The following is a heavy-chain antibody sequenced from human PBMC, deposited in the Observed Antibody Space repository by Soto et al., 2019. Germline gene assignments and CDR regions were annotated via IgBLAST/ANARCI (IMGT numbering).Heavy chain of an antibody. J-gene: IGHJ3*02. Sequence: QVQLQESGPGLVKPSQTLSHTCTVSGGSISSGDYYWSWIRQHPGKGLEWIGYIYYSGSTYYNPSLKSRVTISVDTSKNQFSLKLSSVTAADTAVYYCARVNKVVPATKFAFDIRGQGTMVTVSS. CDR3: ARVNKVVPATKFAFDI. CDR1: GGSISSGDYY. CDR2: IYYSGST. V-gene: IGHV4-31*03. D-gene: IGHD2-2*01.